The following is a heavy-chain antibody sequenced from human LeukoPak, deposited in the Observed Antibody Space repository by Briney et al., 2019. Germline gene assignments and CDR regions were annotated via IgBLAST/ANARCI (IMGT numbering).Heavy chain of an antibody. CDR2: IKQDGSEK. D-gene: IGHD5-12*01. Sequence: PGGSLRRSCAASGFSFSSYGMHWVRQAPGKGLEWVANIKQDGSEKYYVDSVKGRFTISRDNAKNSLYLQMNSLRAEDTAVYYCARDRSGYDLFDYWGQGSLVTVSS. CDR1: GFSFSSYG. V-gene: IGHV3-7*04. CDR3: ARDRSGYDLFDY. J-gene: IGHJ4*02.